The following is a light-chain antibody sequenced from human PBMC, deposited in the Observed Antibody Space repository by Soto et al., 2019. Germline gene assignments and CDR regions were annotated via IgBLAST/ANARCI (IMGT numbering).Light chain of an antibody. CDR2: AAS. CDR3: QKCKIAPFS. J-gene: IGKJ4*01. V-gene: IGKV1-27*01. Sequence: DIQMTQSPSSLSAFVGDTVTITCRASQDISNFLAWYQQKPGKVPKLLIYAASTLQSGVPSRFSGSGSGTDFTLTISSLQPEDVATYYCQKCKIAPFSFGGGPKVEMK. CDR1: QDISNF.